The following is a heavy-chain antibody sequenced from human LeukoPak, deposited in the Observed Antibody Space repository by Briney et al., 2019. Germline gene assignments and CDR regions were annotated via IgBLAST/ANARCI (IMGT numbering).Heavy chain of an antibody. CDR3: ARHRFAYLEPAANYFDY. CDR1: GGSSSSSSYY. J-gene: IGHJ4*02. V-gene: IGHV4-39*01. CDR2: IYYSGST. D-gene: IGHD2-2*01. Sequence: SETLSLTCTVSGGSSSSSSYYWGWIRQPPGKGLEWIGSIYYSGSTYYNPSLKSRVTISVDTSKNQFSLKLSSVTAADTAVYYCARHRFAYLEPAANYFDYWGQGTLVTVSS.